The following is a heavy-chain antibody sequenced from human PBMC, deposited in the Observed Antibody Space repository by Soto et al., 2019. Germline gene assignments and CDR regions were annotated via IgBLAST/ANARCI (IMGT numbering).Heavy chain of an antibody. CDR1: GGSISSYY. Sequence: SETLSLTCTVSGGSISSYYWSWIRQPPGKGLEWIGYIYYSGSTNYNPSLKSRVTISVDTSKNQFSLKLSSVTAADTAVYYCANYPTTVTSDYWGQGTLVTVS. CDR2: IYYSGST. CDR3: ANYPTTVTSDY. V-gene: IGHV4-59*01. J-gene: IGHJ4*02. D-gene: IGHD4-17*01.